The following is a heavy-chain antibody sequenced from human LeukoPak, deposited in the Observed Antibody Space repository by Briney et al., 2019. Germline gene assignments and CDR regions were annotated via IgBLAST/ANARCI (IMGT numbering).Heavy chain of an antibody. J-gene: IGHJ4*02. CDR3: ARGYYDRSGSSNPFDS. V-gene: IGHV4-59*01. D-gene: IGHD3-22*01. CDR1: GFTFSSSA. Sequence: GSLRLSCAASGFTFSSSAMSWVRQAPGKGLEWVGYVHYTGKTNYNPSLNNRATISVDMSKNQFSLTLTSVTLADTAVYYCARGYYDRSGSSNPFDSWGQGTLVTVSA. CDR2: VHYTGKT.